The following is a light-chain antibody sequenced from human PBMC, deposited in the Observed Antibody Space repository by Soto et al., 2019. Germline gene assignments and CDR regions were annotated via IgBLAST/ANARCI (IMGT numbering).Light chain of an antibody. CDR3: QQYDNLPWT. CDR2: DAS. CDR1: QDISNY. J-gene: IGKJ1*01. V-gene: IGKV1-33*01. Sequence: DIQMTQSPSSLSASVGDRGTITCQASQDISNYLNWYQQKPGKAPKLLIYDASNLETGVPSRFSGSGSGTDFTFTISSLQPEDIATYYCQQYDNLPWTFGQGTNVDI.